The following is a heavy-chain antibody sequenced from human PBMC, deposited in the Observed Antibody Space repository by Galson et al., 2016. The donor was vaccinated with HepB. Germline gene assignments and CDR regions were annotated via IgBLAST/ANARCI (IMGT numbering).Heavy chain of an antibody. CDR2: IYPAGSDT. J-gene: IGHJ4*02. CDR1: GYSFTNYW. CDR3: PRHDIEVEPVAIHY. D-gene: IGHD2-2*02. V-gene: IGHV5-51*01. Sequence: QSGAEVKKPGESLKISCKASGYSFTNYWIGWVRQMPGKGLEWMGIIYPAGSDTKYSPSFKGQVTISADKSINTTYLQWSSLQASDTAIYFFPRHDIEVEPVAIHYWGQGTLVTVSS.